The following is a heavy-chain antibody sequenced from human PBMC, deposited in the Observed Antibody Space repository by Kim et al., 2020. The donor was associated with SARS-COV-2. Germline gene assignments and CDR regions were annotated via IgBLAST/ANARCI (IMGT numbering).Heavy chain of an antibody. CDR2: IYYSGST. V-gene: IGHV4-31*03. J-gene: IGHJ5*02. CDR3: ARDRGGNDSSRNWFDP. Sequence: SETLSLTCTVSGGSISSGGYYWSWIRQHPGKGLEWIGYIYYSGSTYYNPSLKSRVTISVDTSKNQFSLKLSSVTAADTAVYYCARDRGGNDSSRNWFDPWGQGPLVTVSS. D-gene: IGHD3-22*01. CDR1: GGSISSGGYY.